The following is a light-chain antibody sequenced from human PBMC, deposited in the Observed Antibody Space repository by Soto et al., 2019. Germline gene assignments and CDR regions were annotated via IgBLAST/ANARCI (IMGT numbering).Light chain of an antibody. CDR1: QSVSSN. J-gene: IGKJ1*01. Sequence: EMVMTQSPATLSVSPGERATLSCRASQSVSSNLAWYQQKPGQAPRLLIYGASTRATGIPARFSGSGSGTAVTLTISSLQSEDFAVYYCQQYNNWPPWTFGQGTKVEIK. V-gene: IGKV3-15*01. CDR2: GAS. CDR3: QQYNNWPPWT.